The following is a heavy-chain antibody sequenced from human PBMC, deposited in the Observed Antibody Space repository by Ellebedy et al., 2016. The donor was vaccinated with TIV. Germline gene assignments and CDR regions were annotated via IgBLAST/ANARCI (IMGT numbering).Heavy chain of an antibody. V-gene: IGHV3-21*01. CDR1: AFTFSRYG. D-gene: IGHD6-19*01. CDR3: ARDLKGIRVAGPNLDY. J-gene: IGHJ4*02. Sequence: GGSLRLSXVATAFTFSRYGMNWVRQAPGKGLEWLSSISSSSTYIYYADSVKGRFTISRDNAKNSLYLQMNSLRAEDTAVYYCARDLKGIRVAGPNLDYWGQGTLVTVSS. CDR2: ISSSSTYI.